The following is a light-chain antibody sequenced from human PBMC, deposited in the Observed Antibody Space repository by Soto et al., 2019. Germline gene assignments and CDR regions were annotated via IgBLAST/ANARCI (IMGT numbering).Light chain of an antibody. J-gene: IGLJ2*01. CDR3: SSFTSKSTLI. Sequence: QSALTQPASVSGSPGQSITISCAGTMRDIGAYNLVSWYQQHPGKAPQLIIYEVRNRPSGISFRFSGSKSGNTASLTISGLQAEDEADYYCSSFTSKSTLIFGGGTQLTVL. V-gene: IGLV2-14*03. CDR1: MRDIGAYNL. CDR2: EVR.